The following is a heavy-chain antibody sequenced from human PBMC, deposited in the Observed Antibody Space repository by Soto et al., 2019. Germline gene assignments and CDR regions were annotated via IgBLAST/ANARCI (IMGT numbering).Heavy chain of an antibody. Sequence: VQLLESGGGLVQPGGSLRLSCAASGFTFSSYAMSWVRQAPGKGLEWVSAISGSGATTYYADSVKGRFTISRDNSKSTVYLQVNSLRAEDTALYYCAKDGLGYCSSTSCYRHYYYGMDVWGQGTTVTVSS. CDR1: GFTFSSYA. CDR2: ISGSGATT. J-gene: IGHJ6*02. V-gene: IGHV3-23*01. D-gene: IGHD2-2*01. CDR3: AKDGLGYCSSTSCYRHYYYGMDV.